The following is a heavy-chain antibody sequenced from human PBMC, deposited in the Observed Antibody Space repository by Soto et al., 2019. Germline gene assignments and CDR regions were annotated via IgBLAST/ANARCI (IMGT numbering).Heavy chain of an antibody. CDR3: VQNSGSIHA. CDR2: IDGAGRIT. Sequence: RGSLRLSCAASGFTPSSSDMSWVRQGPGKGLEWVSTIDGAGRITYYADSVKGRFTISRDNSKSTLFLQMESLGADDTAIYYCVQNSGSIHAWGPGALVTVS. D-gene: IGHD3-10*01. CDR1: GFTPSSSD. V-gene: IGHV3-23*01. J-gene: IGHJ5*02.